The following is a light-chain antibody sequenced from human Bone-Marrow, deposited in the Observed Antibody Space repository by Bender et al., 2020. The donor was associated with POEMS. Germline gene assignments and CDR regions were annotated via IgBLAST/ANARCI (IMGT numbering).Light chain of an antibody. CDR2: RDS. CDR3: QLWATTTDVP. J-gene: IGLJ2*01. V-gene: IGLV3-9*01. Sequence: SYELTQPLSVSVALGQTARITCGGKNIGNKNVHWYQQKPGQAPVLVIYRDSNRPSGIPERFSGSNSGNTATLTISRVQAGDEADYHCQLWATTTDVPFGGGTKLTVL. CDR1: NIGNKN.